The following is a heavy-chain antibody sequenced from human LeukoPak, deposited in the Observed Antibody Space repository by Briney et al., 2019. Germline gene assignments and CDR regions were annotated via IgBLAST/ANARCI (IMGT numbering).Heavy chain of an antibody. CDR1: GFTFSTFV. CDR2: ISDSGAST. D-gene: IGHD3-10*01. J-gene: IGHJ5*02. CDR3: ASNPGRGDWFDP. V-gene: IGHV3-23*01. Sequence: GGSLRLSCAASGFTFSTFVMGWVRQAPGKGLDWVSTISDSGASTHHADSVKGRFTISRDNSKNTLYLQMNSLRVEDTAVYYCASNPGRGDWFDPWGQGTLVTVSS.